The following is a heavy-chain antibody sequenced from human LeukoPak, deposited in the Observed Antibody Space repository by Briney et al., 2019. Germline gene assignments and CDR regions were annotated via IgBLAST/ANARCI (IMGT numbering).Heavy chain of an antibody. CDR2: INPNSGGT. CDR1: GYTFTGYY. J-gene: IGHJ4*02. V-gene: IGHV1-2*02. Sequence: ASVKVSCKASGYTFTGYYMHWVRQAPGQGLEWMGWINPNSGGTNYAQKFPGRVTMTRDTSISTAYMELSRLRSDDTAVYYCARDFPYSTNGVCYYFDYWGQGTLVTVSS. CDR3: ARDFPYSTNGVCYYFDY. D-gene: IGHD2-8*01.